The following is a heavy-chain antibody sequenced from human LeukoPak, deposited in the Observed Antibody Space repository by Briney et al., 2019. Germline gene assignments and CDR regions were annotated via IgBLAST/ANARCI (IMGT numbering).Heavy chain of an antibody. Sequence: GGSLRLSCAASGFTFSSYEMSWVRQAPGKGLEWVSYISGSGNTIYYADSVKGQFIISRDNAKNSLYLQMYSLRAEDTAVYYCARAPWWNGMDVWGKGTTVTVSS. V-gene: IGHV3-48*03. CDR2: ISGSGNTI. J-gene: IGHJ6*04. D-gene: IGHD2-15*01. CDR1: GFTFSSYE. CDR3: ARAPWWNGMDV.